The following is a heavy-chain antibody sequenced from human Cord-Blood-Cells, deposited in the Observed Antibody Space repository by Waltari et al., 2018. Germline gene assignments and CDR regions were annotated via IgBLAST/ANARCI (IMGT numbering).Heavy chain of an antibody. J-gene: IGHJ5*02. V-gene: IGHV3-30*18. CDR2: ISYDGSNK. D-gene: IGHD3-22*01. CDR3: AKDRYYDSSGYLGDP. Sequence: QVQLVESGGGVVQPGRSLRLSCAASGFTFSSYGMHWVRQDPGKGLERVAVISYDGSNKYYAESLKGRFTISRDNSKKPLYLQMNILMAEDTAVYYCAKDRYYDSSGYLGDPWGQGTLVTVSS. CDR1: GFTFSSYG.